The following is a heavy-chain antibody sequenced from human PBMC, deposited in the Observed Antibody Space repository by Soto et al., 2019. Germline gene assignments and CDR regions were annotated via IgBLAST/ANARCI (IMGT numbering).Heavy chain of an antibody. CDR1: GGSFSGYY. D-gene: IGHD6-13*01. Sequence: SEPLSLTCAVYGGSFSGYYWSWIRQPPGKGLEWIGEINHSGSTNYNPSLKSRVTISVDTSKNQFSLKLSSVTAADTAVYYCARGGSSWYRGGWFDPWGQGTLVTVSS. V-gene: IGHV4-34*01. J-gene: IGHJ5*02. CDR2: INHSGST. CDR3: ARGGSSWYRGGWFDP.